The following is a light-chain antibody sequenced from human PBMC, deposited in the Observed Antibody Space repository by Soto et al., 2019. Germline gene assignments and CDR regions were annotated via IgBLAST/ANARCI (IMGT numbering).Light chain of an antibody. Sequence: QSALTQPASVSGSPGQSITISCTGTSSDFGGYNYVSWYQQYPGKVPKLLIYHVSNRPSGVSNRFSGSKSGNTASLTISGLQAQDEAAYFCTSFTSDNIYVLGPGTKLTVL. CDR1: SSDFGGYNY. CDR3: TSFTSDNIYV. V-gene: IGLV2-14*03. J-gene: IGLJ1*01. CDR2: HVS.